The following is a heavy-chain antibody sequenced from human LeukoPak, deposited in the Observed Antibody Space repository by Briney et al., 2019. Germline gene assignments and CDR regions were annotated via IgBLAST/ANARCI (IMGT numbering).Heavy chain of an antibody. CDR2: MNPNSGNT. J-gene: IGHJ6*02. CDR3: ARGRSSSWYGPYYYYGMDV. Sequence: ASVKVSYKASGYTFTSYDINWVRQATGQGLEWMGWMNPNSGNTGYAQKFQGRVTMTRNTSISTAYMELSSLRSEDTAVYYCARGRSSSWYGPYYYYGMDVWGQGTTATVSS. V-gene: IGHV1-8*01. D-gene: IGHD6-13*01. CDR1: GYTFTSYD.